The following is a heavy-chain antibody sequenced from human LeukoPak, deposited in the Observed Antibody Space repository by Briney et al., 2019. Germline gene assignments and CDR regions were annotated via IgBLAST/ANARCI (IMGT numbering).Heavy chain of an antibody. V-gene: IGHV3-7*01. CDR3: AKDGARLAPFDY. CDR1: GFTFSSRDW. D-gene: IGHD4/OR15-4a*01. Sequence: GGSLRLSCVASGFTFSSRDWMTWVRQAPGKGLEWVANIKQDGSEKNYVDSVKGRFTISRDNSKNTLYLQMNSLRAEDTVVYYCAKDGARLAPFDYWGQGTLVTVSS. J-gene: IGHJ4*02. CDR2: IKQDGSEK.